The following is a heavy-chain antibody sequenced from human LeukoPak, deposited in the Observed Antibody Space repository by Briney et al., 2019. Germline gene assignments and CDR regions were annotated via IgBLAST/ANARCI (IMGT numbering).Heavy chain of an antibody. Sequence: GGSLRPSCAASGFTFSSYWMSWVRQAPGKGLEWVANIKQDGSEKYYVDSVKGRFTISRDNAKNSLYLQMNSLRAGDTAVYFCAGGRGQIINYWGQGTLVTVSS. J-gene: IGHJ4*02. CDR1: GFTFSSYW. CDR2: IKQDGSEK. V-gene: IGHV3-7*01. CDR3: AGGRGQIINY.